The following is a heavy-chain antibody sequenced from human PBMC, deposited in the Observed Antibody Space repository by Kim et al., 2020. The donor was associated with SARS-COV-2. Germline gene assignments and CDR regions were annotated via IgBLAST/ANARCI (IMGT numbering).Heavy chain of an antibody. CDR1: GGSFSGYY. CDR2: INHSGST. CDR3: ARTGYSSSWYRIPLDY. D-gene: IGHD6-13*01. V-gene: IGHV4-34*01. J-gene: IGHJ4*01. Sequence: SETLSLTCAVYGGSFSGYYWSWIRQPPGKGLEWIGEINHSGSTNYNPSLKSRVTISVDTSKNQFSLKLSSVTAADTAVYYCARTGYSSSWYRIPLDYWG.